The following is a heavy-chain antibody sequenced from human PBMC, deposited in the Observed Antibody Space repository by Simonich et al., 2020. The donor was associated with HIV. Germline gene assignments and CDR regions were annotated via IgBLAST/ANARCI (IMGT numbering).Heavy chain of an antibody. V-gene: IGHV3-48*03. J-gene: IGHJ4*02. CDR3: ARGACPLQYCTSNSFGY. CDR2: ISTSCNVI. Sequence: EVQLVESGGGLVQPGGSLRLSCAASGFTFSSYEMNWVRQAPGKGLGWVSSISTSCNVIFYADSVKGRFTISRDNSKNTLYLQMNSLRADDTAVYFCARGACPLQYCTSNSFGYWGQGTLVTVSS. D-gene: IGHD2-2*01. CDR1: GFTFSSYE.